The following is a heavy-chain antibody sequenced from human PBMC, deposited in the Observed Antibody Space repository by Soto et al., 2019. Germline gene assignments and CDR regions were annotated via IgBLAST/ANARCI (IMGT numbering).Heavy chain of an antibody. Sequence: GSLRLSCAASGFTFSSYGMHWVRQAPGKGLEWVAVISYDGSNKYYADSVKGRFTISRDNSKNTLYLQMNSLRAEDTAVYYCAKGARWELLPPFDYWGQGTLVTVS. J-gene: IGHJ4*02. CDR3: AKGARWELLPPFDY. D-gene: IGHD1-26*01. CDR1: GFTFSSYG. V-gene: IGHV3-30*18. CDR2: ISYDGSNK.